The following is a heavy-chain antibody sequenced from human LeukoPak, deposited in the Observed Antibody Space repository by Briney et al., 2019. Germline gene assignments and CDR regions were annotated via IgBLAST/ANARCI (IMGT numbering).Heavy chain of an antibody. V-gene: IGHV4-39*01. CDR1: GGSISSRVHY. Sequence: KTSETLSLTCTVSGGSISSRVHYWGWTRQPPGKGLEWIGSIHYSGNTYYSPSLKSRVTISIDMSKNQFSLKLSSMPAADTAIYYCARHKNLGVAPFDYWGQGILVTVSS. CDR2: IHYSGNT. CDR3: ARHKNLGVAPFDY. J-gene: IGHJ4*02. D-gene: IGHD3-16*01.